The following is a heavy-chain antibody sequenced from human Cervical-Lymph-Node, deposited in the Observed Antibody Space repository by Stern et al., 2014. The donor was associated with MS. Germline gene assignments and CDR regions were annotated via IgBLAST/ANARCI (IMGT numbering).Heavy chain of an antibody. V-gene: IGHV1-2*04. CDR2: INPNSGGT. D-gene: IGHD6-19*01. Sequence: VQLVESGAEVTPPPPPPQVPCQASGYTFTDYYIHWVRQAPGQGLEWMGWINPNSGGTNYAQKFQGWVTMTRDTSLSTAYMDLSRLRSDDTAVYYCARGGRSSGWSPPDAFDIWGQGTMVTVSS. J-gene: IGHJ3*02. CDR1: GYTFTDYY. CDR3: ARGGRSSGWSPPDAFDI.